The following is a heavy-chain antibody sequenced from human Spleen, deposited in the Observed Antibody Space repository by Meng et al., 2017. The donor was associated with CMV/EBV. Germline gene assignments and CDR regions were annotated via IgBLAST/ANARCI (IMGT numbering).Heavy chain of an antibody. CDR2: INPNSGGT. Sequence: ASVKISCKASGYTFTGYYMHWVRQAPGQGLEWMGWINPNSGGTNYAQKFQGRVTMTRDTSISTAYMELSRLRSDDTAVYYCARGPYYSNPFDYWGQGTLVTVSS. CDR1: GYTFTGYY. D-gene: IGHD4-11*01. V-gene: IGHV1-2*02. J-gene: IGHJ4*02. CDR3: ARGPYYSNPFDY.